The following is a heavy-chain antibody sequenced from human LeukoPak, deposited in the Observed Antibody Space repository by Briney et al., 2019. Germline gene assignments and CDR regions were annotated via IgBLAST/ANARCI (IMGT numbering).Heavy chain of an antibody. Sequence: SVRVSCTPSGGSLTTYAISWVPQAAGQGLECRGGIIPFFGTPSYAQKFPGRVTITAHESTNTAYMDVSSLRSEHTALYYCARYKVPPHQDSSMVPGVYYYYGMDVWGRGTTVSVSS. CDR3: ARYKVPPHQDSSMVPGVYYYYGMDV. V-gene: IGHV1-69*01. D-gene: IGHD3-10*01. J-gene: IGHJ6*02. CDR1: GGSLTTYA. CDR2: IIPFFGTP.